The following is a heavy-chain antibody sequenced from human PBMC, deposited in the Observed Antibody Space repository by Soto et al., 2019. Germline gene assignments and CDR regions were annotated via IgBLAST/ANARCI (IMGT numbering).Heavy chain of an antibody. D-gene: IGHD2-2*01. V-gene: IGHV3-23*01. CDR3: SKRPASLVCFDY. J-gene: IGHJ4*02. Sequence: GGSLRLSCAASGFTFSNYDMSWVRQAPGKRLEWVSTISGGGGRIYYADSVKGRFTISRDNSKNTLYMQMNSLRAEDTAVYYFSKRPASLVCFDYWGQGTLVTVFS. CDR2: ISGGGGRI. CDR1: GFTFSNYD.